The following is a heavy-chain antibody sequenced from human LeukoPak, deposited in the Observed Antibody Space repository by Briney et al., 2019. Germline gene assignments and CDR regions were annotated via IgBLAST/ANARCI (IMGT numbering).Heavy chain of an antibody. Sequence: PGGSLRLSCAASGLTFSSYWMHWVRQAPGKGLVWVSRINSDGSSTSYADSVKGRFTISRDNSKNTLYLQMNSLRAEDTAVYYCARDRGRRRDGYNYPFDYWGQGTLVTVSS. CDR2: INSDGSST. D-gene: IGHD5-24*01. V-gene: IGHV3-74*01. CDR3: ARDRGRRRDGYNYPFDY. CDR1: GLTFSSYW. J-gene: IGHJ4*02.